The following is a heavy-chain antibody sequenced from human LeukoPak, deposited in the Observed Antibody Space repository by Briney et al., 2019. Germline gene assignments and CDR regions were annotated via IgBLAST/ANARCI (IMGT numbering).Heavy chain of an antibody. Sequence: SVKVSCKASGGTFSSYAISWVRQAPGQGLEWMGGVIPIFGTANYAQKFQGRVTITADKSTSTAYMELSSLRSEDTAVYYCARDPPRSGKLRGFDYWGQGTLVTVSS. CDR1: GGTFSSYA. CDR3: ARDPPRSGKLRGFDY. CDR2: VIPIFGTA. J-gene: IGHJ4*02. V-gene: IGHV1-69*06. D-gene: IGHD2-15*01.